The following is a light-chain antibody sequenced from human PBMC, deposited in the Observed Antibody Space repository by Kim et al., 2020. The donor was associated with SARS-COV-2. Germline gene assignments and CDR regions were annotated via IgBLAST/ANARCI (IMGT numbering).Light chain of an antibody. CDR3: QQDHDWHT. CDR1: QSVSSN. Sequence: LAVSPGERATLSCRASQSVSSNLAWYQQKPGQAPRLLIYGASTRATGISGRFSGSGSGTEFTLSILSLQSEDFAVYYCQQDHDWHTFGQGTRLEI. J-gene: IGKJ2*01. CDR2: GAS. V-gene: IGKV3-15*01.